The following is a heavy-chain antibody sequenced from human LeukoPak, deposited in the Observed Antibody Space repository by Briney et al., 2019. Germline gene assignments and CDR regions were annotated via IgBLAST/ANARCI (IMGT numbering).Heavy chain of an antibody. Sequence: SETLSLTCTVCVGSISSYYWSWIRQPPGKGLEWIGYIYYSGSTNYNPSLKSRVTISVDTSKNQFSLKLSSVTAADTAVYYCARGTGTTDAFDIWGQGTMVTVSS. J-gene: IGHJ3*02. CDR2: IYYSGST. CDR1: VGSISSYY. CDR3: ARGTGTTDAFDI. V-gene: IGHV4-59*01. D-gene: IGHD1-7*01.